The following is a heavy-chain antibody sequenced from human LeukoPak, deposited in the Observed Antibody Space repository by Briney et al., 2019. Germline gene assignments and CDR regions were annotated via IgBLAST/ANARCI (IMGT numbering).Heavy chain of an antibody. D-gene: IGHD6-13*01. V-gene: IGHV4-59*01. J-gene: IGHJ4*02. CDR3: ARGVYIAAAQYGY. Sequence: SETLSLPCTVSGGSISSYYWSWFRPPPGKGLQWIGSIYYSGTTNYNPSLKSRVTISVDTSKNQFSLKLSSVTAADTAVYYCARGVYIAAAQYGYWGQGTLVTVSS. CDR1: GGSISSYY. CDR2: IYYSGTT.